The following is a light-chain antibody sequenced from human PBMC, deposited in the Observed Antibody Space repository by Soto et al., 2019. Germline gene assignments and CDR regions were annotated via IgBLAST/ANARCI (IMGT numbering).Light chain of an antibody. J-gene: IGLJ2*01. V-gene: IGLV1-47*02. CDR1: SSNIGGTNY. Sequence: QSVLTQPPSASGTPGQKVSISCSGSSSNIGGTNYAYWYQQLPGAAPKLLMHSNNLRPSGVPERISGSKFGTAASLAISGLGSEDKAVYYCASWDDRLGAVIFGGGTKVTVL. CDR3: ASWDDRLGAVI. CDR2: SNN.